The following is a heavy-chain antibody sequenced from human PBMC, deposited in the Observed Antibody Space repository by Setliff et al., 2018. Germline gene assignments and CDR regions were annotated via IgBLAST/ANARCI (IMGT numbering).Heavy chain of an antibody. CDR1: FTFSSYS. CDR3: ASKYYYDSSGYFGSDY. D-gene: IGHD3-22*01. CDR2: ISSSSSYI. V-gene: IGHV3-21*01. Sequence: FTFSSYSMNWVRQAPGKGLEWVSSISSSSSYIYYADSVKGRFTISRDNAKNSLYLQMNSLRAEDTAVYYCASKYYYDSSGYFGSDYWGQGTLVTVSS. J-gene: IGHJ4*02.